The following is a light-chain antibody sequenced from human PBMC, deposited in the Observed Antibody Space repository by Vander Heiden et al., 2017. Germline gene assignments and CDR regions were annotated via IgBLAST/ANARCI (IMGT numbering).Light chain of an antibody. Sequence: QAVLSQEPSPIVSPGGTVSFPCRSSTRAVATDHYPYWFQQKPGPAPRTLIYDTSINHSWTAARFSGSLLGGKAALTLSGAQPDDEAEYYCLLSYTTTYVVFGGGTKLTVL. CDR3: LLSYTTTYVV. CDR2: DTS. V-gene: IGLV7-46*01. J-gene: IGLJ2*01. CDR1: TRAVATDHY.